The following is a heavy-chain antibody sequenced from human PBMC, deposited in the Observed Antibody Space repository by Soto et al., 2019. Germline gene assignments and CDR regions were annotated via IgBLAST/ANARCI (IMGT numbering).Heavy chain of an antibody. Sequence: GESLKISCKVSGYSFTNYWIAWVRQMPGKGLEWMGIIYPGDSDTRYSPSFQGQVTISADKSISTAYLQWSSLKASDTAMYYCARLHLTTVTTVMVVGGWFDPWGQGTLVTVSS. CDR2: IYPGDSDT. CDR1: GYSFTNYW. V-gene: IGHV5-51*01. J-gene: IGHJ5*02. CDR3: ARLHLTTVTTVMVVGGWFDP. D-gene: IGHD4-17*01.